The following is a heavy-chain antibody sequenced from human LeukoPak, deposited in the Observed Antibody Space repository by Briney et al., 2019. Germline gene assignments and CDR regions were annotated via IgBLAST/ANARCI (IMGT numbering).Heavy chain of an antibody. D-gene: IGHD6-13*01. J-gene: IGHJ4*02. Sequence: SETLSLTCTVSGGSISSCSYYWGWIRQPPGKGLEWIGSIYYSGSTYYNPSLKGRVTISVDTSKNQFSLKLSSVTAADTAVYYCARHSQFSYSSSWNYWGQGTLVTVSS. CDR2: IYYSGST. CDR3: ARHSQFSYSSSWNY. CDR1: GGSISSCSYY. V-gene: IGHV4-39*01.